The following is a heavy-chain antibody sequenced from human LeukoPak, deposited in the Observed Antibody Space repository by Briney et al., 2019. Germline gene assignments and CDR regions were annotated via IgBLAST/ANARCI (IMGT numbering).Heavy chain of an antibody. D-gene: IGHD3-9*01. CDR3: AKDHSDITISDAFDI. V-gene: IGHV3-9*03. CDR1: GFTFDDYA. J-gene: IGHJ3*02. Sequence: PGGSLRLSCAASGFTFDDYAMHWVRQAPGKGLEWVSGISWNSGSIGYADSVKGRFTISRDNAKNSLYLQMNSLRAEDMALYYCAKDHSDITISDAFDIWGQGTMVTVSS. CDR2: ISWNSGSI.